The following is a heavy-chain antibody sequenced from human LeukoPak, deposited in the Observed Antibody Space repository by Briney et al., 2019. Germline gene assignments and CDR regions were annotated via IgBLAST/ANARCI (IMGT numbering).Heavy chain of an antibody. CDR3: AKDSRLEY. V-gene: IGHV3-74*01. CDR2: ISGDGSTT. CDR1: GFTFSSYW. J-gene: IGHJ4*02. D-gene: IGHD1-1*01. Sequence: GGSLRLSCAASGFTFSSYWMHWVRQAPGKGLVWVSCISGDGSTTSYGDSVKGRFTISRDNAKNTVYLQMNSLRAEDTAVYYCAKDSRLEYWGQGTLVTVSS.